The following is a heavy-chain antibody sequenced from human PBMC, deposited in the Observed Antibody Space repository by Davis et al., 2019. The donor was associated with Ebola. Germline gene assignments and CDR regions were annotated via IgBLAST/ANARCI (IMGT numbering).Heavy chain of an antibody. J-gene: IGHJ4*02. CDR1: GDSIRSYY. Sequence: MPSETLSLTCTVSGDSIRSYYWSWIRQSPGRGLEWIGYIYYSGSTNYNPSLKSRVTISVDTSKNQFSLKLSSVTAADTAVYYCARGRYQWLRSIDYWGQGTLVTVSS. D-gene: IGHD5-12*01. V-gene: IGHV4-59*12. CDR3: ARGRYQWLRSIDY. CDR2: IYYSGST.